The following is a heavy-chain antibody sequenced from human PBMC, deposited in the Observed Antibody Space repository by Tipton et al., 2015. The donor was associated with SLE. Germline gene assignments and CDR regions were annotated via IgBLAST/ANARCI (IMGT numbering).Heavy chain of an antibody. CDR2: IYYSGST. J-gene: IGHJ6*02. Sequence: TLSLTCTVSGGSISSYYWSWIRQPPGKGLEWIGYIYYSGSTNYNPSLKSRVTISLDTSKNQFSLNLRSVTAADTAVYYCARHRADQVAYHYYGMDVWGQGTTVIVSS. D-gene: IGHD5-12*01. CDR1: GGSISSYY. CDR3: ARHRADQVAYHYYGMDV. V-gene: IGHV4-59*08.